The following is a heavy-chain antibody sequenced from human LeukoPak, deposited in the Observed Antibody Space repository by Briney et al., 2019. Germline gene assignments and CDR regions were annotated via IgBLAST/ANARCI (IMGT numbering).Heavy chain of an antibody. V-gene: IGHV3-23*01. CDR2: IRGSGGST. D-gene: IGHD2-2*01. CDR3: ATSKTVVVVPAARPVGYYYYMDV. Sequence: SGGSLRLSCAAAGFTFSTYDMSWVRQAPGKGLEWVSAIRGSGGSTYYADSVKGRFTISRDNSKNTLSLQMNSLRSEDTAVYYCATSKTVVVVPAARPVGYYYYMDVWGKGTTVTISS. CDR1: GFTFSTYD. J-gene: IGHJ6*03.